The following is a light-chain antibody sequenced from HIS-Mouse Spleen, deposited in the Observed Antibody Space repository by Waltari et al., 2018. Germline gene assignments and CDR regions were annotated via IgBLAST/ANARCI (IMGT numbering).Light chain of an antibody. CDR3: QAWDSSTVV. V-gene: IGLV3-1*01. Sequence: SYELTQPPSVSVSPGQTASITCSGDKLGDKYACWYPQKPGQSPVLVIYQDSKRPSGIPKRFSGSNSGNTATLTISGTQAMDEADYYCQAWDSSTVVFGGGTKLTVL. CDR1: KLGDKY. CDR2: QDS. J-gene: IGLJ2*01.